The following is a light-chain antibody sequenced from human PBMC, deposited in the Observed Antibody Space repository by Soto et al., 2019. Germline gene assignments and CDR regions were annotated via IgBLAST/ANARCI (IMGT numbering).Light chain of an antibody. CDR3: LQHRTFPLT. V-gene: IGKV1-17*01. CDR1: QGIRND. CDR2: AAS. Sequence: DIQMTQFPSSLSASVGDRVTITCRASQGIRNDLGWYQQKPGKAPKRLIYAASSLQSGVPSRFSGSGSGTEFTLAIRSLQPEDSANFYCLQHRTFPLTFGRGTEVEIK. J-gene: IGKJ4*02.